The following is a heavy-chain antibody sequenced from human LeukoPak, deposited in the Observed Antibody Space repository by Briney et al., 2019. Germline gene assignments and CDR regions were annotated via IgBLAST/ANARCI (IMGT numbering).Heavy chain of an antibody. J-gene: IGHJ3*02. V-gene: IGHV4-61*02. CDR1: GGSISSGSYY. CDR2: IYTSGST. CDR3: ATLAYYYGSGSYYNQAFDI. Sequence: PSQTLSLTCTVSGGSISSGSYYWSWIRQPAGKGLEWIGRIYTSGSTNYNPSLKGRVTISVDTSKNQFSLKLSSVTAADTAVYYCATLAYYYGSGSYYNQAFDIWGQGTMVTVSS. D-gene: IGHD3-10*01.